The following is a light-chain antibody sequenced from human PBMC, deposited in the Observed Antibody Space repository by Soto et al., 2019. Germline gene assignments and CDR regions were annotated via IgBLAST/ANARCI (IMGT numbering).Light chain of an antibody. CDR1: QSVTTNQ. Sequence: LSTSPGTLTLKEGERATEASRSSQSVTTNQFAWFRQKPGQAPRLLIWGVSNRATGIPDRFSGSGSGTDFTLTISRLEPEDFAIYYCQQRGSWPWTFGQGTKVDIK. CDR3: QQRGSWPWT. V-gene: IGKV3D-20*02. CDR2: GVS. J-gene: IGKJ1*01.